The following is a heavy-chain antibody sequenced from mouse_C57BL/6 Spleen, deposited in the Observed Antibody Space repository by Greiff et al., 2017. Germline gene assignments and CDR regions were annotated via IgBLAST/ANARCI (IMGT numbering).Heavy chain of an antibody. CDR1: GFTFSSYT. CDR2: ISGGGGNT. CDR3: ARHASFITTVDYAMDY. Sequence: EVQGVESGGGLVKPGGSLKLSCAASGFTFSSYTMSWVRQTPEKRLEWVATISGGGGNTYYPDSVKGRFTISRDNAKNTLYLQMSSLRSEDTALYYCARHASFITTVDYAMDYWGQGTSVTVSS. V-gene: IGHV5-9*01. J-gene: IGHJ4*01. D-gene: IGHD1-1*01.